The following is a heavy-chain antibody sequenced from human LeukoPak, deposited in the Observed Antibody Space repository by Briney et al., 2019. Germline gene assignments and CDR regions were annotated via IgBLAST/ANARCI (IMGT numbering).Heavy chain of an antibody. CDR2: ISSSSSYI. CDR1: GFTVSSNY. V-gene: IGHV3-21*01. CDR3: ARDREANAFDI. Sequence: GGSLRLSCAASGFTVSSNYMSWVRQAPGKGLEWVSSISSSSSYIYYADSAKGRFTISRDNAKNSLYLQMNSLRAEDTAVYYCARDREANAFDIWGQGTMVTVSS. D-gene: IGHD1-26*01. J-gene: IGHJ3*02.